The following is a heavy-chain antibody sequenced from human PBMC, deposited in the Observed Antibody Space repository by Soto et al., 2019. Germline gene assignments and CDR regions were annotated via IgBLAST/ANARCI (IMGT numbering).Heavy chain of an antibody. Sequence: EVQLVESGGGLIQPGGSRRLSCAASGFTVSSNYMSWVRQAPGKGLEWVSVIYSGGSTYYADSVKGRFTISRDNSKNTLYLQMNSLRAEDTAVYYCARDKKLSFFDYWGQGTLVTVSS. V-gene: IGHV3-53*01. D-gene: IGHD2-15*01. CDR2: IYSGGST. CDR1: GFTVSSNY. CDR3: ARDKKLSFFDY. J-gene: IGHJ4*02.